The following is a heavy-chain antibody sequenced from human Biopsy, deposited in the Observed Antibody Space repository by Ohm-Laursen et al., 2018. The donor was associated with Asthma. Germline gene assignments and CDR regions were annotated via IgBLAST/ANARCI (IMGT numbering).Heavy chain of an antibody. CDR2: ISYDGRNK. V-gene: IGHV3-30*18. D-gene: IGHD3-10*01. J-gene: IGHJ6*02. CDR3: AKDVVWFRELGGMDV. CDR1: GFVFSQCG. Sequence: SLRLSCAASGFVFSQCGMHWVRQGPGKGLEWVAVISYDGRNKYYGDSVKGRFTISRDNSKNTVYLQMSSLRAGDTAVYYCAKDVVWFRELGGMDVWGQGTTVTVSS.